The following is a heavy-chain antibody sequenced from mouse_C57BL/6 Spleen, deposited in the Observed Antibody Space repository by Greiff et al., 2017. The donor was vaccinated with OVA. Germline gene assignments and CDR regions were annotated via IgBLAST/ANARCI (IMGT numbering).Heavy chain of an antibody. Sequence: EVQVVESGGGLVQPGGSLKLSCAASGFTFSDYYMYWVRQTPEKRLEWVAYISNGGGSTYYPDTVKGRFTISRDNAKNTLYLQMSRLKSEDTAMYYCARLGEGYFDVWGTGTTVTVSS. CDR2: ISNGGGST. CDR3: ARLGEGYFDV. J-gene: IGHJ1*03. V-gene: IGHV5-12*01. CDR1: GFTFSDYY. D-gene: IGHD4-1*01.